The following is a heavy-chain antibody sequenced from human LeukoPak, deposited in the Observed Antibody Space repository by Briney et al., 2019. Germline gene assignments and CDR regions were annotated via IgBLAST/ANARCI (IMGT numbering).Heavy chain of an antibody. Sequence: SETLSLTCAVYGGSFSGYYWSWIRQPPGKGLEWIGEINHSGSTNYNPSLESRVTISVDTSKNQFSLKLSSVTAADTAVYYCARPARMYSSSWRGWFDPWGQETLVTVSS. V-gene: IGHV4-34*01. CDR3: ARPARMYSSSWRGWFDP. D-gene: IGHD6-13*01. CDR1: GGSFSGYY. CDR2: INHSGST. J-gene: IGHJ5*02.